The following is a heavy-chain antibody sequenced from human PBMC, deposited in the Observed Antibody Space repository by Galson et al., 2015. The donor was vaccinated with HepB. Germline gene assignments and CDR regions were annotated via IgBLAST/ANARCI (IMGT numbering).Heavy chain of an antibody. Sequence: SVKVSCKASGGTFSSYTISWVRQAPGQGLEWMGRIIPILGIANYAQKFQGRVTITADKSTSTAYMELSSLRSEDTAVYYCAREGYCSSTSCYEGYYYYYYMDVWGKGTTVTVSS. CDR1: GGTFSSYT. CDR3: AREGYCSSTSCYEGYYYYYYMDV. V-gene: IGHV1-69*04. CDR2: IIPILGIA. J-gene: IGHJ6*03. D-gene: IGHD2-2*01.